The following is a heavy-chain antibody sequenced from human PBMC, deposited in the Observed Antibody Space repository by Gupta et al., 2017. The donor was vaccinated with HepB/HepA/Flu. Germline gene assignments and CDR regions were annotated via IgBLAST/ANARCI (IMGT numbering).Heavy chain of an antibody. J-gene: IGHJ3*02. CDR2: IYHRGST. V-gene: IGHV4-30-2*01. D-gene: IGHD2-2*01. Sequence: QLQLQESGSGLVKPSQTLSLTCAVSGGSISSGGYSWSWIRQPPGKGLEWIGYIYHRGSTYYNPSLKSRVTISVDRSKNQFSLKLSSVTAADTAVYYCASSTNKGAFDIWGQGTMVTVSS. CDR3: ASSTNKGAFDI. CDR1: GGSISSGGYS.